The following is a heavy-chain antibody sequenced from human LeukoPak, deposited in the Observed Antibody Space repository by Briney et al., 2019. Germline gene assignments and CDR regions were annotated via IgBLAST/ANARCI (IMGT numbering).Heavy chain of an antibody. D-gene: IGHD2-8*01. CDR3: ARSYATDAFDI. CDR2: TRNRANSYTT. J-gene: IGHJ3*02. CDR1: GFTFSDHY. V-gene: IGHV3-72*01. Sequence: GGSLRLSCAASGFTFSDHYMDWVRQAPGKGLEWVGRTRNRANSYTTEYAASVKGRFTISRDDSKNSLYLQMNSRTTEDTAVYYCARSYATDAFDIWGQGTMVTVSS.